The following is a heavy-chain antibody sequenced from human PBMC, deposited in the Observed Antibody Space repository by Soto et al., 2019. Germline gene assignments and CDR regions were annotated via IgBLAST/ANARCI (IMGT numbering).Heavy chain of an antibody. CDR3: AILPATTILTDY. CDR1: GGSISSSSYY. Sequence: QLHLQESGPGLVKPSETLSLTCTVSGGSISSSSYYWGWIRQPPAKGLEWSGSLYYSGSTYYIPSLQSRVTIPVDTSKNQFSLKLSSVTAAGTAVYYCAILPATTILTDYWGQGTLVTVSS. CDR2: LYYSGST. D-gene: IGHD6-25*01. V-gene: IGHV4-39*01. J-gene: IGHJ4*02.